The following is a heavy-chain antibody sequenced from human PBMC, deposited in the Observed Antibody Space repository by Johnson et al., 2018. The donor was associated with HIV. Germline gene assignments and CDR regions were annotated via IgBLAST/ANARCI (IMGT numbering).Heavy chain of an antibody. CDR2: IYSGGST. CDR1: GFTVSSNY. Sequence: VTLVESGGGVVQPGRSLRLSCAASGFTVSSNYMSWVRQAPGKGLEWVSVIYSGGSTYYADSVKGRFTISRDNSKNTLYLNMNSLKSEDTAVYYCNTEVMEWELQDGWTRAFDIWGQGTVVSVSS. J-gene: IGHJ3*02. V-gene: IGHV3-66*01. CDR3: NTEVMEWELQDGWTRAFDI. D-gene: IGHD1-26*01.